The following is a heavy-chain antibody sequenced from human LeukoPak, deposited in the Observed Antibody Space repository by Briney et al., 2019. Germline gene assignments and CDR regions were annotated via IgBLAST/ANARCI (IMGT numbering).Heavy chain of an antibody. CDR1: GFTFSSYA. CDR2: ISYDGSNK. J-gene: IGHJ6*04. Sequence: SLRLSCAASGFTFSSYAMHWVRQAPGKGLEWVAVISYDGSNKYYADSVKGRFTISRDNSKNTLYLQMNSLRAEDTAVYYCARDLPKNGYPYYYYYGMDVWGKGTTVTVSS. V-gene: IGHV3-30*04. CDR3: ARDLPKNGYPYYYYYGMDV. D-gene: IGHD5-18*01.